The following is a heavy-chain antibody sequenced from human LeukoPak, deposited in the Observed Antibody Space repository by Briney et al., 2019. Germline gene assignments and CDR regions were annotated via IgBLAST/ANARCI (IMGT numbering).Heavy chain of an antibody. J-gene: IGHJ3*02. Sequence: SETLSLTCTVSGGSISSGSYYWSWIRQPAGKGLEWIGRIYTSGSTNYNPSLKSRVTISVDTSKNQFSLKLSSVTAADTAVYYCARASPSPSEWLDAFDIWGQGTMVTVSS. D-gene: IGHD6-19*01. CDR1: GGSISSGSYY. CDR2: IYTSGST. V-gene: IGHV4-61*02. CDR3: ARASPSPSEWLDAFDI.